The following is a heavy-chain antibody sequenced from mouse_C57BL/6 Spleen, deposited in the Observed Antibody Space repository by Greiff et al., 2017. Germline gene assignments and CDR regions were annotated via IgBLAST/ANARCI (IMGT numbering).Heavy chain of an antibody. D-gene: IGHD1-1*01. Sequence: QVQLKQSGAELARPGASVKLSCKASGYTFTSYGISWVKQRTGQGLEWIGEIYPRSGNTYYNEKFKGKATLTADKSSSTAYMELRSLTSEDSAVYFCAREDYAPFDYWGQGTTLTVSS. CDR1: GYTFTSYG. CDR2: IYPRSGNT. CDR3: AREDYAPFDY. J-gene: IGHJ2*01. V-gene: IGHV1-81*01.